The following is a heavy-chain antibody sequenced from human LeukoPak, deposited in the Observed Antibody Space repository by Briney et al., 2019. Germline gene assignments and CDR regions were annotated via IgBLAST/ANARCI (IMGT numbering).Heavy chain of an antibody. V-gene: IGHV1-69*05. CDR2: IIPIFGTA. Sequence: GSSVKVSCKASGGTFSSYAISWVRQAPGQGLEWMGGIIPIFGTANYAQKFQGRVTITTDESTSTAYMELSSLRSEDTAVYYCARGITGTKGASNWFDPWGQGTLVTVSS. J-gene: IGHJ5*02. CDR3: ARGITGTKGASNWFDP. CDR1: GGTFSSYA. D-gene: IGHD1-7*01.